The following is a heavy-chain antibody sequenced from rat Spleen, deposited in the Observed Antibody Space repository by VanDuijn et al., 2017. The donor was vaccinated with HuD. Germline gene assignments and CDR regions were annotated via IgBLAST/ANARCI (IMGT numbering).Heavy chain of an antibody. D-gene: IGHD1-12*02. CDR1: GFTFSDYY. CDR3: ARRHYDGAYGYFDF. CDR2: ISHAGTTT. V-gene: IGHV5-29*01. J-gene: IGHJ1*01. Sequence: EVQMVESGGGLVQPGRSLKLSCAASGFTFSDYYMAWVRQAPTKGLEWVATISHAGTTTSYRDSVKGRFTVSSDNAKSTLYPQMDSLRSEDTATYYCARRHYDGAYGYFDFWGPGTMVTVSS.